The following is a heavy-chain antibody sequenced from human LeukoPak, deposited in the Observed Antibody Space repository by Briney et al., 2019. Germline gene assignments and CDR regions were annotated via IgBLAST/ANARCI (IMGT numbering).Heavy chain of an antibody. D-gene: IGHD5-18*01. Sequence: SETLSLTCTVSGGSISSYYWSWIRQPPGKGLEWIGYIYYSGSTNYNPSLKSRVTISVDTSKNQFSLKLSSVTAADTAVYYCARLHTAICYDAFDIWGQGTMVTVSS. CDR3: ARLHTAICYDAFDI. J-gene: IGHJ3*02. CDR1: GGSISSYY. CDR2: IYYSGST. V-gene: IGHV4-59*08.